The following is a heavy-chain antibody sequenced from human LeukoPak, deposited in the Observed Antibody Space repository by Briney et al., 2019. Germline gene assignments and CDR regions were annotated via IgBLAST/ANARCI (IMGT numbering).Heavy chain of an antibody. V-gene: IGHV1-2*02. Sequence: ASVKVSCKASGYTFTSYGISWVRQAAGQGLEWMGWINPNSGGTNYAQKFQGRVTKTRDTSISTAYMELSRLRSDDTAVYYCAREWTAAADNDAFDIWGQGTMVTVSS. D-gene: IGHD6-13*01. CDR2: INPNSGGT. CDR3: AREWTAAADNDAFDI. J-gene: IGHJ3*02. CDR1: GYTFTSYG.